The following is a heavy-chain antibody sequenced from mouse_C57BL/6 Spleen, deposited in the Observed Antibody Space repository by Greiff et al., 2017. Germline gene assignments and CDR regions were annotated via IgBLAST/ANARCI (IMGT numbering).Heavy chain of an antibody. CDR3: ARPDYGSSYGYFDV. J-gene: IGHJ1*03. CDR1: GFTFSDYG. Sequence: EVQRVESGGGLVKPGGSLKLSCAASGFTFSDYGMHWVRQAPEKGLEWVAYISSGSSTIYYADTVKGRFTFSRDNAKNTLFLQMTSLRSEDTAMYYCARPDYGSSYGYFDVWGTGTTVTVSS. D-gene: IGHD1-1*01. CDR2: ISSGSSTI. V-gene: IGHV5-17*01.